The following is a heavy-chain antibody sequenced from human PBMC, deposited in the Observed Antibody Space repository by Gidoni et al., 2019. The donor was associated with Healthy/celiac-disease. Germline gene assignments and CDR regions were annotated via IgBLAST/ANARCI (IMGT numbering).Heavy chain of an antibody. D-gene: IGHD1-26*01. V-gene: IGHV1-46*01. Sequence: QVQLVQSGAEVKTPGASVKVSCKASGYTFTSYYMHWVRQAPGQGLEWMGIINPSGGSTSYAQKCQGRVTMTRDTSTSTVYMELSSLRSEDTAVYYCATRSGSYGGVGAFDIWGQGTMVTVSS. J-gene: IGHJ3*02. CDR1: GYTFTSYY. CDR2: INPSGGST. CDR3: ATRSGSYGGVGAFDI.